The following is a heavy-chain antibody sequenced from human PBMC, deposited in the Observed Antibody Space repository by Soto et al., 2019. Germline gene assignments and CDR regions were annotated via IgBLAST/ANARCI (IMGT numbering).Heavy chain of an antibody. CDR2: ISGSSRYI. V-gene: IGHV3-21*01. Sequence: GGSLRLSCAASGFSFASYSMNWVRQAPGKGLEWVSSISGSSRYIYYAGSVEGRFTISRDNAEKSLFLQMNSLRAEDTAVYYCTRDPLLVHEFYYYMDVWGKGTTVTVSS. CDR3: TRDPLLVHEFYYYMDV. J-gene: IGHJ6*03. D-gene: IGHD2-15*01. CDR1: GFSFASYS.